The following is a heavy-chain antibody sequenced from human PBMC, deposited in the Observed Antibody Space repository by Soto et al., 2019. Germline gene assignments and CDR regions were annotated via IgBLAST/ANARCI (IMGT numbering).Heavy chain of an antibody. CDR2: IIPIFGTA. Sequence: RASVKVSCKASGGTFSSYAISWVRQAPGQGLEWMGGIIPIFGTANYAQKFQGRVTITADESTSTAYMELSSLRSEDTAVYYCARNKWFGELSPDPKGYYYYYGMDVWGQGTTVTVSS. V-gene: IGHV1-69*13. J-gene: IGHJ6*02. D-gene: IGHD3-10*01. CDR3: ARNKWFGELSPDPKGYYYYYGMDV. CDR1: GGTFSSYA.